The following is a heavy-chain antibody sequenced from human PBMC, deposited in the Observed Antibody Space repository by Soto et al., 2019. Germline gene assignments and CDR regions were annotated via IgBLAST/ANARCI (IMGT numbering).Heavy chain of an antibody. CDR3: ASDRGYGLAH. J-gene: IGHJ1*01. V-gene: IGHV1-69*12. Sequence: QVQLVQSGAEVKKPGSSVKVSCNVSGGTLSSYGFNWVRQAPGQGLEWMGGIIPMFALTNHTQKFQDRITITADASTNTAYMDLRSLGVDDTAIYYCASDRGYGLAHWGQGTLLTVSS. CDR1: GGTLSSYG. CDR2: IIPMFALT. D-gene: IGHD2-15*01.